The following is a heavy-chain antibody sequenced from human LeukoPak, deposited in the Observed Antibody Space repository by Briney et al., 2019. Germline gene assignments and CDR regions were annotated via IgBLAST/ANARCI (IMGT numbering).Heavy chain of an antibody. CDR1: GGSFSGYH. CDR2: INHSGST. Sequence: PSETLSLTCAVYGGSFSGYHWSWIRQPPGKGLEWIGEINHSGSTNYNPSLKSRVTISVDTSKNQFSLKLSSVTAADTAVYYCAAATYYDILTGTTDAFDIWGQGTMVTVSS. V-gene: IGHV4-34*01. D-gene: IGHD3-9*01. J-gene: IGHJ3*02. CDR3: AAATYYDILTGTTDAFDI.